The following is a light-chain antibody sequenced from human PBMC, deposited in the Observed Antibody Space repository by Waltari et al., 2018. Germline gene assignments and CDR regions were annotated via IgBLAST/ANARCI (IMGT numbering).Light chain of an antibody. CDR2: DRD. CDR1: SSNIANNP. V-gene: IGLV1-47*01. Sequence: QSLLTQSPSASGTPGQRGIIPCSGRSSNIANNPVYWYQHFPGTAPRLLIYDRDRRPSGVPERFSASKSGTSASLAISGLRSEDEADYYCAAWDDSRSVVFGGGTRLTVL. CDR3: AAWDDSRSVV. J-gene: IGLJ2*01.